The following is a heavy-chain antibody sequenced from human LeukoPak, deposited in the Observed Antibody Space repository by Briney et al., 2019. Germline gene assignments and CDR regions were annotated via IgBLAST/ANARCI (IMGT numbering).Heavy chain of an antibody. CDR3: ARELRSVVRGAFDI. CDR1: GFTFSSYG. CDR2: IWYDRSNK. D-gene: IGHD4-23*01. V-gene: IGHV3-33*01. Sequence: GRSLRLSCAASGFTFSSYGMHWVRQAPGKGLEWVAVIWYDRSNKYYADSVKGRFTISRDNSKSTLYLQMNSLRAEDTAVYYCARELRSVVRGAFDIWGQGTMVTVSS. J-gene: IGHJ3*02.